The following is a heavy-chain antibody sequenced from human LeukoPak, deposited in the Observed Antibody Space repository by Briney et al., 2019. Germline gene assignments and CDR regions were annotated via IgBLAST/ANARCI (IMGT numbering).Heavy chain of an antibody. V-gene: IGHV1-8*02. Sequence: ASVKVSCKASVYTFSSSDINWVRQAAGQGLEWMGWVNPNSGNTGYAPKFQGRVTMTRDTSISTAYMELSSLTSEDTAVYFCASYVGSSGRGVDPWGQGTLVTVSS. J-gene: IGHJ5*02. CDR1: VYTFSSSD. CDR2: VNPNSGNT. D-gene: IGHD3-10*02. CDR3: ASYVGSSGRGVDP.